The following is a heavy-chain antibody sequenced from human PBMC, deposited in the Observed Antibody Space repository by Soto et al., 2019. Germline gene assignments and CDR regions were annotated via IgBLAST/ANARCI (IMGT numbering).Heavy chain of an antibody. Sequence: PVGSLRLSCAASGFTFRDYSLNWVRQAPGKGLEWVSSITSKSTYIYYADSVKGRFTISRDNAKSSLYLQMDSLRADDTAVYFCARSGVAALDSWGQGTLVTVSS. V-gene: IGHV3-21*06. CDR1: GFTFRDYS. J-gene: IGHJ5*01. CDR2: ITSKSTYI. D-gene: IGHD2-8*01. CDR3: ARSGVAALDS.